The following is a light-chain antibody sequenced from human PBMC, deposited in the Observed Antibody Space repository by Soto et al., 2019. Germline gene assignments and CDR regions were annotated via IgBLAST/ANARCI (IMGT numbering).Light chain of an antibody. CDR2: KAS. CDR3: MQATHWPPT. V-gene: IGKV2-30*01. Sequence: DVVMTQSPLSLPDTPGQPASISCRSSQSLVYSDGYAYVNWFHQRPGQSPRHLIYKASKRDSGVPDRCSGGGSGTDFTLQFTWVEAADVGIYYCMQATHWPPTFGRGNRVEIK. J-gene: IGKJ1*01. CDR1: QSLVYSDGYAY.